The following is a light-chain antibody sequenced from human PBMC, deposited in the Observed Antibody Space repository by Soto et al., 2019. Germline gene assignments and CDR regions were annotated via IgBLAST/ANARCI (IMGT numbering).Light chain of an antibody. V-gene: IGKV1-33*01. Sequence: DIQMTQSPSSLSASVVYRVTITCQASQDITNYLNWYQQKSGKAPKLLIYDASDLETGVPSRFSGSGSGTDFTFTINSLQPEDIATYYCQQYDNLPLTFGGGTKVDI. J-gene: IGKJ4*01. CDR3: QQYDNLPLT. CDR1: QDITNY. CDR2: DAS.